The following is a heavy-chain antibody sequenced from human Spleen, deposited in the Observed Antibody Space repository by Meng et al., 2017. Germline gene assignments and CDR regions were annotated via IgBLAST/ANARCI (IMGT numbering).Heavy chain of an antibody. CDR3: ARDNYDLWSGYFPYGMDV. CDR1: GFTLSSFE. V-gene: IGHV3-48*03. Sequence: GESLKISCAASGFTLSSFEMNWVRQAPGKGLEWVSYIGGSGTPIYYADSVKGRFTISRDNAKNSLYLQMDSLRAEDTAVYYCARDNYDLWSGYFPYGMDVWSPGTTVTVSS. J-gene: IGHJ6*02. CDR2: IGGSGTPI. D-gene: IGHD3-3*01.